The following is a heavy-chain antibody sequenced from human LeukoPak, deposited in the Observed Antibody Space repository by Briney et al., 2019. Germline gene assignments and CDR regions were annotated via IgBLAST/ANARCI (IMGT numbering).Heavy chain of an antibody. CDR3: SRATGSRHYDIFTGYYDGAFDY. J-gene: IGHJ4*02. Sequence: SETLCLTCTLSGGSISSSSSYWGWIRQPPGKGMEWIGCIYDSGSTNYNPSLKSRVTISVDTSKNQFSLKLRSVTAADTAVYYCSRATGSRHYDIFTGYYDGAFDYWGQGTLVTVSS. CDR2: IYDSGST. D-gene: IGHD3-9*01. V-gene: IGHV4-39*07. CDR1: GGSISSSSSY.